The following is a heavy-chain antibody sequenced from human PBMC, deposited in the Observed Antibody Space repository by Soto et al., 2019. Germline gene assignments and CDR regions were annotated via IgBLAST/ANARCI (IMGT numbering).Heavy chain of an antibody. Sequence: QVQLVQSGAEVKKPGASVKVSCKASGYTFTSYGISWVRQAPGQGLEWMGWISAYNGNTNYAQKLQGRVTMTTDTSTSTAYIELRSLRSDDTPVYYCTGSEKGYCSRPSCYVFDYFDYWGQGTLVTVSS. CDR3: TGSEKGYCSRPSCYVFDYFDY. V-gene: IGHV1-18*01. J-gene: IGHJ4*02. CDR1: GYTFTSYG. CDR2: ISAYNGNT. D-gene: IGHD2-2*01.